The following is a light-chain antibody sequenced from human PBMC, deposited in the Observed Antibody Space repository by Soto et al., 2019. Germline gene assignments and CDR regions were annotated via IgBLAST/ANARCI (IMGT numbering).Light chain of an antibody. J-gene: IGLJ3*02. CDR2: SNN. Sequence: QSVLTQPPSASGTPGQSVTISCSGSRSNVASNTVNWYQQLPGAAPKVVIYSNNQRPSGVPGRFSGSKSGTSASLAISGLRSEDEADYYCAAWDDRILGVPFGGGTKLTVL. CDR3: AAWDDRILGVP. CDR1: RSNVASNT. V-gene: IGLV1-44*01.